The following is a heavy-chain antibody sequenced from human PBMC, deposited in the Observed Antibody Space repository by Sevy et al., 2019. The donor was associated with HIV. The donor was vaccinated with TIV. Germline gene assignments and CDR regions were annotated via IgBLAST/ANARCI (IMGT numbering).Heavy chain of an antibody. CDR3: ARGRVGANTSHYFDY. V-gene: IGHV3-33*01. Sequence: GGSLRLSCAASGFTFSSYAMHWVRQAPGKGLEWVGFMWHDASQESYEDSVRGRFTVSRDNSKSTLFLQVSSLRAEDTAVYYCARGRVGANTSHYFDYWGQGTLVTVSS. CDR1: GFTFSSYA. CDR2: MWHDASQE. D-gene: IGHD1-26*01. J-gene: IGHJ4*02.